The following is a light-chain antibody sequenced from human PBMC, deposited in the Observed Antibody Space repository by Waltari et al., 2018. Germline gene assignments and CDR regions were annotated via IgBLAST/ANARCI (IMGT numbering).Light chain of an antibody. J-gene: IGKJ1*01. CDR2: GAS. CDR3: QHYLRLPVS. Sequence: EIVLTQSPGTLSLSPGERATLSCRASQSVGRTLAWYQQRPGQAPRLLIYGASSRAADIPDRFAGSGSGTDFSLTINRLEPEDFAVYYCQHYLRLPVSVGQGP. V-gene: IGKV3-20*01. CDR1: QSVGRT.